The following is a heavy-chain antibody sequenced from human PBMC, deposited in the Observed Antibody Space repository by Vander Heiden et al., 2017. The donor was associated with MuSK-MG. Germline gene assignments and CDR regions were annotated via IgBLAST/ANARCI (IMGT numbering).Heavy chain of an antibody. Sequence: QLQLQESGPGLVKPSQTLSLTCTVSGGSISSSDYYWGRLRQPPGKGLECIGNIHYSGTTYYNPSLKSRVTISVDTSKNQFSLKLSSVTAADTAVYYCARRVYDSGGYHFDYWGQGTLVTVSS. CDR1: GGSISSSDYY. V-gene: IGHV4-39*01. CDR3: ARRVYDSGGYHFDY. J-gene: IGHJ4*02. CDR2: IHYSGTT. D-gene: IGHD3-22*01.